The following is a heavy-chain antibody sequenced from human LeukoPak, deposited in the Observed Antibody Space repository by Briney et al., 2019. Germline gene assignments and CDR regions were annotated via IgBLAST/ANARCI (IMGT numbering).Heavy chain of an antibody. J-gene: IGHJ4*02. Sequence: GGSLRHSCAASVFTVNNYMYLVREAPGKGLEWISVIYSGDTTYYADSVKGRFTISRDNAKNSLYLQMNSLRAEDTAVYYFARTGGYFDYWGQGTLVTVSS. CDR3: ARTGGYFDY. CDR1: VFTVNNY. D-gene: IGHD4-23*01. V-gene: IGHV3-53*01. CDR2: IYSGDTT.